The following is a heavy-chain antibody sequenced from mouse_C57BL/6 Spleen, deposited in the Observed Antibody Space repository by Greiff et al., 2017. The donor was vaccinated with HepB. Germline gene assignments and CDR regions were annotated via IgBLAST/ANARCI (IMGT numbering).Heavy chain of an antibody. CDR3: ARAVRVTTRYFDY. CDR2: IDPSDSYT. V-gene: IGHV1-50*01. Sequence: QVQLQQPGAELVKPGASVKLSCKASGYTFTSYWMQWVKQRPGQGLEWIGEIDPSDSYTNYNQKFKGKATLTVDTSSSTAYMQLSSLTSEDSAVYYCARAVRVTTRYFDYWGQGTTLTVSS. CDR1: GYTFTSYW. J-gene: IGHJ2*01. D-gene: IGHD2-2*01.